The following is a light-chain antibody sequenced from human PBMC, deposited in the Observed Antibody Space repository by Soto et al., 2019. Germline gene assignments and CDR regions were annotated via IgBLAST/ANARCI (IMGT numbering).Light chain of an antibody. CDR1: QSVSSSH. CDR2: GAS. J-gene: IGKJ5*01. CDR3: QQYTGPPTT. Sequence: EVGLTQSPGTLSLSPGERATLSCRASQSVSSSHLAWYQQKRGQAPRLLIYGASTRAAGIPDRFSGSGSGTDFTLTITRLEPEDSAVYFCQQYTGPPTTFGQGTRLEIK. V-gene: IGKV3-20*01.